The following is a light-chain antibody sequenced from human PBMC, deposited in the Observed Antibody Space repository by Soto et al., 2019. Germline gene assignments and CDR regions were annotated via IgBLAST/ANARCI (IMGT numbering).Light chain of an antibody. CDR1: QSVITN. J-gene: IGKJ1*01. CDR2: DAS. V-gene: IGKV3-15*01. CDR3: QQYNNWPST. Sequence: EIVLTQSPATLSLSPGERATLSCRASQSVITNLAWYQQKSGQAPRLLIYDASTRATDIPARFSGSGSGTEFTLTISNLQSEDFVVYYCQQYNNWPSTFGQGTKVDIK.